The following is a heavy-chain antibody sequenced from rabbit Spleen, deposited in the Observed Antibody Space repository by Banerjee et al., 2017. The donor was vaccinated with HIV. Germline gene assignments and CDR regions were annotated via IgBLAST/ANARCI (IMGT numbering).Heavy chain of an antibody. CDR1: GFDFTNTYY. CDR2: IDTNSGNT. Sequence: QSLEESGGDLVKPGASLTLTCKASGFDFTNTYYMCWVRQAPGKGLELIACIDTNSGNTAYATWAKGRFTISKTSSTTVTLQMTSLTAADTATYFCARGEHFSVGFSAFAIYLDLWGPGTLVTVS. V-gene: IGHV1S40*01. J-gene: IGHJ4*01. D-gene: IGHD6-1*01. CDR3: ARGEHFSVGFSAFAIYLDL.